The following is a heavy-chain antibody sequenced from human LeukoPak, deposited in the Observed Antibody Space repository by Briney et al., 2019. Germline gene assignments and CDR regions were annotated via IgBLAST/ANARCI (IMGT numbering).Heavy chain of an antibody. CDR1: GFTFSSYG. D-gene: IGHD5-18*01. Sequence: GGSLRLSCAASGFTFSSYGMSWVRQAPGKGLEWVSAISGSGGSTYYADSVKGRFTISRDNSKNTLYLQMNSLRAEDTAVYYCARDLLAGQLGYWGQGTLVTVSS. J-gene: IGHJ4*02. CDR2: ISGSGGST. V-gene: IGHV3-23*01. CDR3: ARDLLAGQLGY.